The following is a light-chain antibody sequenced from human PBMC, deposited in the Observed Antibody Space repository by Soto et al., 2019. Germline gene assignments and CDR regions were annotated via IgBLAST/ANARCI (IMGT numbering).Light chain of an antibody. Sequence: EIVMTQSPAILSVSPGEGASLSCRASENVRTKVGWYQQKAGQAPRLLIYGASTRATGVPDRFSGSGSGTQFTLTISRLQSEDSAVYFCPPNNRWPLITFGHVKRLEIX. J-gene: IGKJ5*01. CDR3: PPNNRWPLIT. V-gene: IGKV3-15*01. CDR1: ENVRTK. CDR2: GAS.